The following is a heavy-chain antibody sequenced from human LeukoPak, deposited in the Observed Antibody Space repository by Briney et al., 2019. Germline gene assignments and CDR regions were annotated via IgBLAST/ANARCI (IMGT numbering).Heavy chain of an antibody. J-gene: IGHJ4*02. CDR2: INQGGSQK. V-gene: IGHV3-7*01. Sequence: PGRSLRLSCAASGFTFSSYGMHWVRQAPGKGLEWVGNINQGGSQKYYVDSVKGRFTLSRDIAENSLFLQLNNLRAEDTAVYYCARDQYGDYVFDYWGQGTLVTVSS. CDR1: GFTFSSYG. D-gene: IGHD4-17*01. CDR3: ARDQYGDYVFDY.